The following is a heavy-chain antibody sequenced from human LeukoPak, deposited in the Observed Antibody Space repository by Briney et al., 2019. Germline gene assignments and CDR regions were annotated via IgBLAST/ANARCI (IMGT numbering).Heavy chain of an antibody. CDR3: ARDRDTAMGL. V-gene: IGHV3-30-3*01. Sequence: PGGSLRLSCAASGFTFSNYAMHWVRQAPGKGLEWVAIISYDGNDKYYTDSVKGRFTISRDKSKNTLYLQMNSLRAEDTAVYYCARDRDTAMGLWGQGTRVTVSS. CDR2: ISYDGNDK. D-gene: IGHD5-18*01. J-gene: IGHJ4*02. CDR1: GFTFSNYA.